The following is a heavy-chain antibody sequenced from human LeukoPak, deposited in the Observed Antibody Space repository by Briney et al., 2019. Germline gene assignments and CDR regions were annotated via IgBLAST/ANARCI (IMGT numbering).Heavy chain of an antibody. V-gene: IGHV3-21*01. J-gene: IGHJ4*02. CDR3: ARGHSGYDH. CDR1: GFTLSSYS. CDR2: ISSSSSYI. D-gene: IGHD5-12*01. Sequence: PGGSLRLSCAASGFTLSSYSMSWVRQAPGKGLEWVSSISSSSSYIYYADSVKGPFTISRDNAKNSLYLQMNSLRAEDTAVYYCARGHSGYDHWGQGTLVTVSS.